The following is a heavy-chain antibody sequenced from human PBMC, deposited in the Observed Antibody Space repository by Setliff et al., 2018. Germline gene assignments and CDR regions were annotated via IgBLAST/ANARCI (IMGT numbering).Heavy chain of an antibody. CDR2: IWYDGTNK. Sequence: GGSLRLSCAASGFAFSSYGMHWVRQAPGKGLEWVAVIWYDGTNKYYADSVKGRFTISRDNSKNTLYLQMNSLRAEDTAVYYCASYCSSTSCPFDYWGQGTLVTVSS. J-gene: IGHJ4*02. D-gene: IGHD2-2*01. V-gene: IGHV3-33*01. CDR1: GFAFSSYG. CDR3: ASYCSSTSCPFDY.